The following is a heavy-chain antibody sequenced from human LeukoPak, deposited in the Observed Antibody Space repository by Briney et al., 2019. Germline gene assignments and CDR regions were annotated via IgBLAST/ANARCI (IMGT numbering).Heavy chain of an antibody. D-gene: IGHD6-13*01. V-gene: IGHV4-34*01. J-gene: IGHJ4*02. Sequence: SETLSLTCAVYGGSFSGYYWSWIRQPPGKGLEWIGEINHSGSTNYNPSLKSRVTISVDTSKNQFSLKLSSVTAADTAVYYCARLSGYSSSWYYPTWGQGTLVTVSS. CDR3: ARLSGYSSSWYYPT. CDR1: GGSFSGYY. CDR2: INHSGST.